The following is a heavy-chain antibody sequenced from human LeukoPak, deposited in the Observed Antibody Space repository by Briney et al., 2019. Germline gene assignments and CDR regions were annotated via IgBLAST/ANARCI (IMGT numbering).Heavy chain of an antibody. CDR3: ASSYCSGGSCYAFDY. V-gene: IGHV3-30*03. J-gene: IGHJ4*02. Sequence: GGSLRLSCAASGFTFSSYGMHWVRQAPGKGLEWVAVISYDGSNKYYADSVKGRFTISRDNSKNTLYLQMNSLRAEDTAVYYCASSYCSGGSCYAFDYWGQGTLVTVSS. CDR2: ISYDGSNK. D-gene: IGHD2-15*01. CDR1: GFTFSSYG.